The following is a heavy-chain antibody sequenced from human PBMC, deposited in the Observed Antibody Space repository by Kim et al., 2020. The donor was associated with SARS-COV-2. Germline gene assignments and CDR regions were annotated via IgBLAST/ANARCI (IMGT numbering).Heavy chain of an antibody. Sequence: GGSLRLSCAASGFTVSSNYMSWVRQAPGKGLEWVSVIHSGGSTYYADSVKGRFTISRDNSKNTLYLQMNSLRAEDTAVYYCARLEVGALDYWGQGTLVTVSS. V-gene: IGHV3-53*01. CDR1: GFTVSSNY. CDR3: ARLEVGALDY. D-gene: IGHD1-26*01. J-gene: IGHJ4*02. CDR2: IHSGGST.